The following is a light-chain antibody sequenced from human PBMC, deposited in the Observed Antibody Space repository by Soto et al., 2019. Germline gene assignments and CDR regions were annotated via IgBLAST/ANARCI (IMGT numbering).Light chain of an antibody. CDR2: GAS. CDR3: QQYHNWPPYT. V-gene: IGKV3-15*01. CDR1: QSVSTN. Sequence: EIVMTQSPATLSVSPGERDTLSCRASQSVSTNLAWYQQKPGQAPRLLMYGASTRATGIPARFSGSGSGTEFTLTISSRQSEDFAVYYCQQYHNWPPYTFGQGTKLEIK. J-gene: IGKJ2*01.